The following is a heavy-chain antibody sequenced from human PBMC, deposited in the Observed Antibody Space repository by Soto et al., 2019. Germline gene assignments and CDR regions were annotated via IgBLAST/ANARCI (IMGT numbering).Heavy chain of an antibody. V-gene: IGHV4-30-2*01. D-gene: IGHD1-26*01. CDR3: ARGILGATAFDY. CDR2: IYHSGST. CDR1: GGSISSGGYS. J-gene: IGHJ4*02. Sequence: QLQLQESGSGLVKPSQTLSLTCAVSGGSISSGGYSWSWLRQPPGKVLEWIGYIYHSGSTYYTPSLKRRVTITVDRSKNQFSLKLSSVTAADTAVYYCARGILGATAFDYWGQGTLVTVSS.